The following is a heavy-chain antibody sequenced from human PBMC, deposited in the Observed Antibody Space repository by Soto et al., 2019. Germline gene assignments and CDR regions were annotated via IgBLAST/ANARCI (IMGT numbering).Heavy chain of an antibody. Sequence: QVQLVQSGAEVKRPGASVRVSCKASGYSFSNYAVTWVRQAPGQGLEWMGWISVYNGNTDYALNLQGRVTMTADTSTSTAYMDLRSLRSDDTAVYYCARREPEWSPNRYHDYWGQGTLVTVSS. J-gene: IGHJ4*02. CDR1: GYSFSNYA. D-gene: IGHD3-3*01. CDR3: ARREPEWSPNRYHDY. CDR2: ISVYNGNT. V-gene: IGHV1-18*04.